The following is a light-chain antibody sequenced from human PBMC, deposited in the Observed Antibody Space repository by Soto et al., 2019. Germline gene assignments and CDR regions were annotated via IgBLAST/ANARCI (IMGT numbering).Light chain of an antibody. V-gene: IGKV1-5*01. CDR3: QQYNSYSPWT. Sequence: DIQMTQSPSTLSASVGDRVTITCRASQSISIWLAWSQQKPGKAPNLLIYDASSLGSGVPSRFSGSGSGTEFTLTISSLQPGDFATYYGQQYNSYSPWTFGQGTKVEIK. J-gene: IGKJ1*01. CDR2: DAS. CDR1: QSISIW.